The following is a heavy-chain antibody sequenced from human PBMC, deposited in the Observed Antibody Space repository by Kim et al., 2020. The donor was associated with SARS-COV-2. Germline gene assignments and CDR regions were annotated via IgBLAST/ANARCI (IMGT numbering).Heavy chain of an antibody. CDR2: ISAYNGNT. Sequence: ASVKVSCKASGYTFTSYGISWVRQAPGQGLEWMGWISAYNGNTNYAQKLQGRVTMTTDTSTSTAYMELRSLRSDDTAVYYCARGGYCSSTSCLHHYYYYYMDVWGKGTTVTVSS. J-gene: IGHJ6*03. CDR1: GYTFTSYG. V-gene: IGHV1-18*01. D-gene: IGHD2-2*01. CDR3: ARGGYCSSTSCLHHYYYYYMDV.